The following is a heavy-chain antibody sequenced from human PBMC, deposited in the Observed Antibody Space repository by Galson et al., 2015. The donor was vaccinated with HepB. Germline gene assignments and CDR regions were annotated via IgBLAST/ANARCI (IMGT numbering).Heavy chain of an antibody. CDR1: GCTFTSYD. V-gene: IGHV1-18*01. D-gene: IGHD1-26*01. Sequence: SVKVSCKASGCTFTSYDINWVRQAPGQGLEWMGWISGYNGNTKYSQRLQGRVSMTTDTSTTTAYMEVRSLRSDDTAVYYCARGGGSYSSDYWGQGTLVTVSS. J-gene: IGHJ4*02. CDR3: ARGGGSYSSDY. CDR2: ISGYNGNT.